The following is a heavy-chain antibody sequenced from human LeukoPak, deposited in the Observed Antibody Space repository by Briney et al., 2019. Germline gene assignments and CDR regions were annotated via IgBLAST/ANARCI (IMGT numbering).Heavy chain of an antibody. CDR2: VYHSGST. CDR3: ARGAVAGTGDAFDI. J-gene: IGHJ3*02. V-gene: IGHV4-4*02. CDR1: GGSISSSNW. D-gene: IGHD6-19*01. Sequence: SETLSLTCAVSGGSISSSNWWSWVRQPPGKGLEWIGEVYHSGSTNYNPSLKSRVTISVDKSKNQFSLKLSSVTAADTAVYYCARGAVAGTGDAFDIWGQGTMVTVSS.